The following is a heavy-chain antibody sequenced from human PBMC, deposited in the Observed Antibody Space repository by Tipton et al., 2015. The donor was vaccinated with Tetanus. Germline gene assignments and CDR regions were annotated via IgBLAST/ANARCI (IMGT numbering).Heavy chain of an antibody. Sequence: SLRLSCAASGFTVSSNFMSWVRQAPGEGLEWVSIIYSGGTTYYADSVKGRFTISRDNSRNTLYLQMSSLRVEDTAVYYCAKKYCSGVSCYSIDYCGQGTLVTVSS. CDR3: AKKYCSGVSCYSIDY. CDR1: GFTVSSNF. D-gene: IGHD2-15*01. J-gene: IGHJ4*02. CDR2: IYSGGTT. V-gene: IGHV3-53*01.